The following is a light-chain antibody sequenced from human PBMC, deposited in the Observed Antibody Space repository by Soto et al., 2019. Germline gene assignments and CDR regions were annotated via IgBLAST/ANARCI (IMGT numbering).Light chain of an antibody. CDR3: SSYTNTNTLFV. CDR2: EVS. J-gene: IGLJ1*01. Sequence: QSALTQPASVSGSPGQSITISCTGTSSDIGDYHYVSWFQHHPGKAPKLLIYEVSDRPSGISNRFSGSKSGNTASLTISGLRTEDEADYYCSSYTNTNTLFVFGTGTKVTVL. V-gene: IGLV2-14*01. CDR1: SSDIGDYHY.